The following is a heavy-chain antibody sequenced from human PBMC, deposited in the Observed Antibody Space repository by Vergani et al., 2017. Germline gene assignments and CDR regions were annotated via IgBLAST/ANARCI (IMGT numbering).Heavy chain of an antibody. V-gene: IGHV3-66*02. CDR3: AGGGNYYGSTGDY. CDR1: VFTVSSNY. CDR2: IYSGGST. D-gene: IGHD3-10*01. J-gene: IGHJ4*02. Sequence: EVQLVESGGGLVQPGGSLRLSCAASVFTVSSNYMSWVRQAPGKGLEWVSVIYSGGSTYYADSVKGRFTISRDNSKNTLYLQMNSLRAEDTAVYYCAGGGNYYGSTGDYWGQGTLVTVSS.